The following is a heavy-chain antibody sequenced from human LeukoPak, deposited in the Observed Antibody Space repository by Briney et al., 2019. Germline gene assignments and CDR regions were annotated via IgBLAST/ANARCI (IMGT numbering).Heavy chain of an antibody. CDR1: GFTFSSYA. V-gene: IGHV3-23*01. J-gene: IGHJ4*02. CDR2: ISGSGGST. Sequence: PGGSLRLSCAASGFTFSSYAMSWVRQAPGKGLEWVSAISGSGGSTYYADSVKGRFTVSRDNPKNTLYLQMNSLRAEDTAVYYCASHWAQQVVSDYWGQGTLVTVSS. CDR3: ASHWAQQVVSDY. D-gene: IGHD6-13*01.